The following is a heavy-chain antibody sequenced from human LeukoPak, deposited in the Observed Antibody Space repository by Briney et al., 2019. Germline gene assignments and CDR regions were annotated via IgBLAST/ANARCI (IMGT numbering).Heavy chain of an antibody. CDR1: VFTSSSYA. CDR2: ISGSGGST. CDR3: AKDCSPYYDSSGYQGAFDI. V-gene: IGHV3-23*01. Sequence: VGSLRLSCAASVFTSSSYAMSWGRQAPGKGLEWVSAISGSGGSTYYADSVKGRFTISRDNSKNTLYLQMNSLRAEDTAVYYCAKDCSPYYDSSGYQGAFDIWGQGTMVTVSS. D-gene: IGHD3-22*01. J-gene: IGHJ3*02.